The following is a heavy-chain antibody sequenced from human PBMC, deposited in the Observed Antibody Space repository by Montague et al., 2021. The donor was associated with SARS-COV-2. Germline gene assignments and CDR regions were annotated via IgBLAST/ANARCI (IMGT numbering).Heavy chain of an antibody. V-gene: IGHV4-59*01. CDR3: VRDHPYGGPRGAYDI. Sequence: SETLSLTCTVSGGSITGYYWSCLRRSPGKGLEWIAYIYDGGAVNYNPSLGSRATISTDTSKNQLSLKVNSVTAADTAVYYCVRDHPYGGPRGAYDIWGQGTVVTVSS. D-gene: IGHD4-23*01. CDR2: IYDGGAV. J-gene: IGHJ3*02. CDR1: GGSITGYY.